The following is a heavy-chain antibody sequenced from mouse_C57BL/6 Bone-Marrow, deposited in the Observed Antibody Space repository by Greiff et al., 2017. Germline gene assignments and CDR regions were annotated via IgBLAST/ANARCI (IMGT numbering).Heavy chain of an antibody. CDR1: GYTFTEYT. CDR3: ARHETQFSTTGVGYFYV. J-gene: IGHJ1*03. D-gene: IGHD1-1*01. V-gene: IGHV1-62-2*01. CDR2: FYPGSGSI. Sequence: QVQLQQSGAELVQPGASVKLSCKASGYTFTEYTIHWVKQRSGQGLEWIGWFYPGSGSIKYNEKFKDKATLTADKSSSTVYMELSRLTSEDSAVYFCARHETQFSTTGVGYFYVWGTGTTVTVS.